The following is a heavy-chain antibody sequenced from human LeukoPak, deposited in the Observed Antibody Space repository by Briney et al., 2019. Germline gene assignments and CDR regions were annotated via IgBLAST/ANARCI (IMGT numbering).Heavy chain of an antibody. J-gene: IGHJ4*02. CDR1: GFTFTTYW. CDR2: INGIGSSS. CDR3: ARTSPTSHFDF. Sequence: GGSMRLSCAASGFTFTTYWMHWVRQAPGKGLVWVSRINGIGSSSNYADSVKGRFTISRDNARNTLYLQMNSLRAEDTALYYCARTSPTSHFDFWGQGTLVTVSS. D-gene: IGHD3-16*01. V-gene: IGHV3-74*01.